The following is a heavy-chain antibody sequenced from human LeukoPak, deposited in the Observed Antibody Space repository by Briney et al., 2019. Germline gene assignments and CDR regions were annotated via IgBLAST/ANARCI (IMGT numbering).Heavy chain of an antibody. CDR1: GFTFSSYE. V-gene: IGHV3-48*03. D-gene: IGHD3-10*02. CDR2: ISSSGSTI. J-gene: IGHJ6*04. CDR3: AELGITMIGGV. Sequence: GSLRLSCAASGFTFSSYEMNWVRQAPGKGLEWVSYISSSGSTIYYADSVKGRFTISRDNAKNSLYLQMNSLRAEDTAVYYCAELGITMIGGVWGKGTTVTISS.